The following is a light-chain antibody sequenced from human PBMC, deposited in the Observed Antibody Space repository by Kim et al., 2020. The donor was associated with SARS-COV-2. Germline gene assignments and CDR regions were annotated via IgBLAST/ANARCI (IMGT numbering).Light chain of an antibody. Sequence: SGSPGQTATITCSGDNLGGRYVSWYQQRPGQTPVLVIYQDIERPSGIPDRFSGSNSGNTATLTISGTQAMDEADYYCQAWDNNAAIFGGGTQLTVL. V-gene: IGLV3-1*01. CDR2: QDI. CDR3: QAWDNNAAI. J-gene: IGLJ2*01. CDR1: NLGGRY.